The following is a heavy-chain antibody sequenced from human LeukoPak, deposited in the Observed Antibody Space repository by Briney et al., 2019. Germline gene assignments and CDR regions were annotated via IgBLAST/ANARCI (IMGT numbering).Heavy chain of an antibody. D-gene: IGHD5-18*01. V-gene: IGHV3-11*04. Sequence: GGSLRLSCAASGFTFSDYYMSWIRQAPGKGLEWVSYISSSGSTIYYADSVKGRFTISRDNAKNSLYLQMNSLRAEDTAVYYCASESIWDRWIQDRWDAFDIWGQGTMVTVSS. CDR2: ISSSGSTI. CDR3: ASESIWDRWIQDRWDAFDI. J-gene: IGHJ3*02. CDR1: GFTFSDYY.